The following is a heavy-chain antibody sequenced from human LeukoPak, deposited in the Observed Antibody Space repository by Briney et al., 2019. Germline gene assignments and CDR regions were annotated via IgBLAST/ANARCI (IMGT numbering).Heavy chain of an antibody. Sequence: PSETLSLTCAVYGGSFSGYYWSWIRQPLGKGLEWIGEINHSGSTNYNPSLKSRVTISVDTSKNQFSLKLSSVTAADTAVYYCARHRGSGWSIFDYWGQGTLVTVSS. CDR3: ARHRGSGWSIFDY. CDR2: INHSGST. V-gene: IGHV4-34*01. J-gene: IGHJ4*02. CDR1: GGSFSGYY. D-gene: IGHD6-19*01.